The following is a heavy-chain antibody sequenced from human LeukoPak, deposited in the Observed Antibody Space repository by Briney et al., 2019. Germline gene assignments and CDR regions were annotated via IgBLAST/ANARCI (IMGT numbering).Heavy chain of an antibody. CDR2: MHTNGNA. CDR3: ARGPYSNSIDY. V-gene: IGHV4-4*07. CDR1: GDSIRGYY. D-gene: IGHD2/OR15-2a*01. Sequence: SETLSLTCTVSGDSIRGYYWSWIRQPAGKGLEWIGRMHTNGNANYNPSLKSRVTMSVDTSKNQFSLKLSSVTAADTAVYYCARGPYSNSIDYWGQGTLVTVSS. J-gene: IGHJ4*02.